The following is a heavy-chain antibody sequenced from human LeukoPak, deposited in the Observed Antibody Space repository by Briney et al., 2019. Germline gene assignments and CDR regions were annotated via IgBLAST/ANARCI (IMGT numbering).Heavy chain of an antibody. V-gene: IGHV4-34*01. Sequence: SETLSLTCAVYGGSFSGYYWSWIRQPPGKGLERIGEINHSGSTNYNPSLKSRVTISVDTSKNQFSLKLSSVTAADTAVYYCARGRGTIFGVVIRPNYFDYWGQGTLVTVSS. CDR1: GGSFSGYY. CDR2: INHSGST. J-gene: IGHJ4*02. D-gene: IGHD3-3*01. CDR3: ARGRGTIFGVVIRPNYFDY.